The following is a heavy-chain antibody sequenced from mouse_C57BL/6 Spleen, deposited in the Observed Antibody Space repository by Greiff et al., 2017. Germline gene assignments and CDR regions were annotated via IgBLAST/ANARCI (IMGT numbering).Heavy chain of an antibody. CDR3: ARSVSDYDGGGFDY. CDR2: IYPRSGNT. D-gene: IGHD2-4*01. CDR1: GYTFTSYG. V-gene: IGHV1-81*01. J-gene: IGHJ2*01. Sequence: VHVKQSGAELARPGASVKLSCKASGYTFTSYGISWVKQRTGQGLEWIGEIYPRSGNTYYNEKFKGKATLTAAKSSSTAYMALRSLTSEDAAVDFCARSVSDYDGGGFDYWGQGTTLTVSS.